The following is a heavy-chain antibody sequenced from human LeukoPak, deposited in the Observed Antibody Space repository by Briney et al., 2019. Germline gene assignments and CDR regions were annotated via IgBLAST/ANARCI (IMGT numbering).Heavy chain of an antibody. CDR1: GFTFSSYW. CDR3: ARKQWSAPPPDS. V-gene: IGHV3-74*01. J-gene: IGHJ4*02. D-gene: IGHD6-19*01. Sequence: GGSLRLSCAASGFTFSSYWMHWVRQAPGKGLVWVSRINSDGSSTSYADSVKGRFTISRDNAKNTLYLQMNSLRAEDTGVYYCARKQWSAPPPDSWGQGTLVTVSS. CDR2: INSDGSST.